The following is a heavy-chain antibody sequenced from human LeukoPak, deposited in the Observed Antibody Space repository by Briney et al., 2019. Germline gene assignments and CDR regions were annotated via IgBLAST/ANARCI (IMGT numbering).Heavy chain of an antibody. D-gene: IGHD6-13*01. J-gene: IGHJ4*02. CDR1: GYTFASYD. CDR2: ISAYNGNT. V-gene: IGHV1-18*01. Sequence: ASVKVSCKASGYTFASYDIIWVRQAPGQGLEWMGWISAYNGNTNYAQKLQGRVTMTTDTSTSTSYIELRSLRSDDTAVYYCARGFPKATSSSCDYWGQGTLVTVSS. CDR3: ARGFPKATSSSCDY.